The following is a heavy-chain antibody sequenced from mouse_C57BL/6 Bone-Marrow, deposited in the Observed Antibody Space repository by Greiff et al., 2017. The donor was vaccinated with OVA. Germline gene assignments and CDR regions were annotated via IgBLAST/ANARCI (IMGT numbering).Heavy chain of an antibody. Sequence: QVQLQQSGAELVRPGTSVKVSCKASGYAFTNYLIEWVKQRPGQGLEWIGVINPGSGGTNYNEKFKGKATLTADKSSSTAYMQLSSLTSEDSAVYFCARDYYGSSHWYCDVWGTGTTVTVSS. CDR2: INPGSGGT. CDR1: GYAFTNYL. J-gene: IGHJ1*03. D-gene: IGHD1-1*01. V-gene: IGHV1-54*01. CDR3: ARDYYGSSHWYCDV.